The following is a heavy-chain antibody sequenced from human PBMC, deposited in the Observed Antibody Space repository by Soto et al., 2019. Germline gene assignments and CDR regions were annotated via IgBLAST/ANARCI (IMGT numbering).Heavy chain of an antibody. V-gene: IGHV4-30-4*08. CDR2: IYYSGST. CDR3: RGTTVVIRGTDY. Sequence: SETLSLTCTVSGGSISSGGYYWSWIRQHPGKGLEWIGYIYYSGSTYYNPSLKSRVTISVDTSKNQFSLKLSSVTAADTAVYYCRGTTVVIRGTDYWGQGTLVTVSS. CDR1: GGSISSGGYY. J-gene: IGHJ4*02. D-gene: IGHD4-17*01.